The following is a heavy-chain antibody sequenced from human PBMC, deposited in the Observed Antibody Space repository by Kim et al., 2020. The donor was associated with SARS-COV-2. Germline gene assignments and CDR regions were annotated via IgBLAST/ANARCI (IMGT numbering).Heavy chain of an antibody. D-gene: IGHD6-13*01. CDR3: ARRAGSSWFLDS. V-gene: IGHV4-39*01. Sequence: YYGPALQSRVTISVDTSKNQFSLKVNSVTAADTALYYCARRAGSSWFLDSWGQGTLVTVST. J-gene: IGHJ4*02.